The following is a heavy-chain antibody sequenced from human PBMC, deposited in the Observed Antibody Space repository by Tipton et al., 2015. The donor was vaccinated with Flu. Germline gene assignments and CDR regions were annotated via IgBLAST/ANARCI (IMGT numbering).Heavy chain of an antibody. CDR3: TRQLEAATRSSN. D-gene: IGHD1-1*01. J-gene: IGHJ4*02. V-gene: IGHV4-39*07. CDR2: VHYRGTQ. Sequence: TLSLTCNVSGGSINNDNYWAWLRQPPGKGLEWIGSVHYRGTQYHSPSLKSRVIMSADTANNLFSLRFSSVTAADTAVYYCTRQLEAATRSSNWGQGTLVTVSS. CDR1: GGSINNDNY.